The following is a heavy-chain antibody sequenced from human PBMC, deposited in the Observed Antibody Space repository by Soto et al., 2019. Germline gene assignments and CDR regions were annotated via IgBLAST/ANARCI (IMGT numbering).Heavy chain of an antibody. D-gene: IGHD6-19*01. Sequence: GGSLRLSCAASGFTFSSYGMHWVRQAPGKGLEWVAVISYDGSNKYYADSVKGRFTISRDNSKNTLYLQMNSLRAEDTAVYYCAKDCIAVAGTVFMDYWGQGTLVTVSS. J-gene: IGHJ4*02. V-gene: IGHV3-30*18. CDR3: AKDCIAVAGTVFMDY. CDR2: ISYDGSNK. CDR1: GFTFSSYG.